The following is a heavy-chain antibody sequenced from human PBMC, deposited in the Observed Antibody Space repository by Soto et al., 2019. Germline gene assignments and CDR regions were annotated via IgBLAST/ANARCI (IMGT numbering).Heavy chain of an antibody. D-gene: IGHD6-6*01. CDR1: GFSFTGYY. J-gene: IGHJ5*02. CDR3: AKDLTRQLAYWLDP. Sequence: QVQLVQSGAAVKKPGASVKVSCKASGFSFTGYYIHWLRQAPGQGLEWMGWINAHSGGTEYAQKFQVRVTLTRDTSIATAYLTLTSLTSDDTALYYCAKDLTRQLAYWLDPWGQGTQGTVAS. V-gene: IGHV1-2*02. CDR2: INAHSGGT.